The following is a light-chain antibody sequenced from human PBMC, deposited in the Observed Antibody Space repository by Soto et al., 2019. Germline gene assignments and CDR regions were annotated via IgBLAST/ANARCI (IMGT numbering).Light chain of an antibody. CDR1: SSDIGAYDY. Sequence: QSALTQPASVSGSPGQSITISCTGTSSDIGAYDYVSWYQQYPGRVPKLLIHEVTHRPSGVSDRFSGSKSGNTASLTISGLQTEDEADYYCSSHAGSSAFYVFGTGTKVTVL. CDR3: SSHAGSSAFYV. CDR2: EVT. J-gene: IGLJ1*01. V-gene: IGLV2-14*01.